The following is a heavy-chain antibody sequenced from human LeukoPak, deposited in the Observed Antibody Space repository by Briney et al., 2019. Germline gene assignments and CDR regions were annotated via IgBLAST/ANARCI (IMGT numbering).Heavy chain of an antibody. V-gene: IGHV4-59*01. CDR3: ARGQWLYDFDY. Sequence: SETLSLTCTVSGGSISSYPWSWIRQPPGKGLEWIGYIYYSGSTNYNPSLKSRVTISVDTSKNQFSLKLSSVTAADTAVYYCARGQWLYDFDYWGQGTLVTVSS. CDR2: IYYSGST. J-gene: IGHJ4*02. D-gene: IGHD6-19*01. CDR1: GGSISSYP.